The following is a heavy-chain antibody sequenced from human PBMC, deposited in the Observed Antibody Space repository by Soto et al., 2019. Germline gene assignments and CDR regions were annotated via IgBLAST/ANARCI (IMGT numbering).Heavy chain of an antibody. CDR2: FDAEDGAA. CDR1: GYTLTELS. Sequence: QVELVQSGAEVKKPGASVKVSCKVSGYTLTELSMHWVRQAPGKGLEWMGVFDAEDGAASYAQNFHGRMTMTVDTSTDTAYMEVTSLRSEDTAVYYCATDLFPDYADAWVTFRPADYWGQGTQVTVSS. V-gene: IGHV1-24*01. D-gene: IGHD3-16*02. CDR3: ATDLFPDYADAWVTFRPADY. J-gene: IGHJ4*02.